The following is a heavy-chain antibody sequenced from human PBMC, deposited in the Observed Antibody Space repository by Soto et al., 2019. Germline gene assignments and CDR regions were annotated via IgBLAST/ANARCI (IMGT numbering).Heavy chain of an antibody. CDR2: IKSKTDGGTT. CDR3: TRQLVLNYYYGMDV. CDR1: GFTFSNAW. D-gene: IGHD6-6*01. Sequence: PGGSLRLSCAASGFTFSNAWMSWVRQAPGKGLEWVGRIKSKTDGGTTDYAAPVKGRFTISRDDSKNTLYLQMNSLKTEDTAVYYCTRQLVLNYYYGMDVWGQGTTGTVS. J-gene: IGHJ6*02. V-gene: IGHV3-15*01.